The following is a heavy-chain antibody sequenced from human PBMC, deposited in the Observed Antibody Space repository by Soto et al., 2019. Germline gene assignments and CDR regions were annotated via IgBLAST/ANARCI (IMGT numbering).Heavy chain of an antibody. CDR1: GFTFSSNW. V-gene: IGHV3-74*01. D-gene: IGHD3-10*01. CDR3: ARGGNAGSGQYYLGDQ. CDR2: MNPDGSTR. Sequence: EVQLVESGGDLVQPGGSLRLSCEASGFTFSSNWMHWVRQAPGKGLVWVSRMNPDGSTRGYADSVKGRFTISRDNAKNTLFLQMNSLRAEDTAVYYCARGGNAGSGQYYLGDQWGQGTLVTVSS. J-gene: IGHJ4*02.